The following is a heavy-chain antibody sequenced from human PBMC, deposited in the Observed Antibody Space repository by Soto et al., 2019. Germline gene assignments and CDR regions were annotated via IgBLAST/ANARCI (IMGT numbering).Heavy chain of an antibody. V-gene: IGHV3-7*01. CDR1: GFTFSSYW. J-gene: IGHJ6*02. CDR3: GRDEVRNGVGV. Sequence: PGGSLSLSCVASGFTFSSYWMSWVRQAPGKGLEWVANIKVDGSEKKYVDSVKGRFTISRDNANNLVYLQMNSLGAEDTALYYCGRDEVRNGVGVWGQGTTVTVSS. CDR2: IKVDGSEK.